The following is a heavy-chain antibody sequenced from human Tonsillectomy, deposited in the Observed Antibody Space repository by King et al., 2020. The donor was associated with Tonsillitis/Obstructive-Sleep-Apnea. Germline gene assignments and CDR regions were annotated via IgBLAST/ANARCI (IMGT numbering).Heavy chain of an antibody. CDR1: GFTFSSYW. J-gene: IGHJ6*03. CDR3: AREYYDFWSGYYYYYMDV. Sequence: VQLVESGGGLVQPGGSLRLSCAASGFTFSSYWMHWVRQAPGKGLVWGSRINMDGSNTSYSDSVKGRFTISRDNAKNTLYLQMNSLRAEDTAVYYCAREYYDFWSGYYYYYMDVWGKGTTVTVSS. CDR2: INMDGSNT. V-gene: IGHV3-74*01. D-gene: IGHD3-3*01.